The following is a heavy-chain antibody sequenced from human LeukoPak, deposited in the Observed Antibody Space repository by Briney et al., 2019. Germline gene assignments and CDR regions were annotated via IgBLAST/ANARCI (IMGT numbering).Heavy chain of an antibody. CDR2: ISYDGSNK. D-gene: IGHD6-19*01. Sequence: WVRQAPGKGLEWVAVISYDGSNKYYADSVKGRFTISRDNSKNTLYLQMNSLRAEDTAVYYCARARGPFPSGWYDYWGQGTLVTVSS. CDR3: ARARGPFPSGWYDY. V-gene: IGHV3-30-3*01. J-gene: IGHJ4*02.